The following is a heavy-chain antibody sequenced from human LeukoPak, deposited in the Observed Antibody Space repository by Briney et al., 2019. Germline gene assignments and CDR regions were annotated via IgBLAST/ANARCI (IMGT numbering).Heavy chain of an antibody. CDR3: ASGPLVVALEWSFDY. V-gene: IGHV1-8*01. CDR2: MNPNSGNT. J-gene: IGHJ4*02. CDR1: GYTFTSYD. D-gene: IGHD3-3*01. Sequence: ASVKVSCKASGYTFTSYDINWVRPATGQGLEWMGWMNPNSGNTGYAQKFQGRVTMTRDTSTSTVYMELSSLRSEDTAVYYCASGPLVVALEWSFDYWGQGTLVTVSS.